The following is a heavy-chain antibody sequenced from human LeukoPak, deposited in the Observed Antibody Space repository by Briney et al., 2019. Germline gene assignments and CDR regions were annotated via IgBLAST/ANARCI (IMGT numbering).Heavy chain of an antibody. CDR3: AKDGVSGIAARFDY. CDR2: ISGSGGST. V-gene: IGHV3-23*01. CDR1: GFTFSSYA. J-gene: IGHJ4*02. Sequence: PGGSLRLSCAASGFTFSSYAMSWVRQAPGKGLERVSGISGSGGSTYYADSVKGRFTISRDNSKNTLYLQMNSLRAEDTAVYYCAKDGVSGIAARFDYWGQGTLVTVSS. D-gene: IGHD6-6*01.